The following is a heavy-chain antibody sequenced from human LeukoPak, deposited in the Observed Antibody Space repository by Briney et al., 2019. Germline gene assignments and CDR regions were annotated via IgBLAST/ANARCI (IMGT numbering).Heavy chain of an antibody. V-gene: IGHV3-7*03. Sequence: PGRSLRLSCAASGFTFSSYAMHWVRQAPGKGLEWVANIKQGGSEVFYVDSVEGRFSISRDNAKNSVFLQMNSLRAEDTAVYYCAREGKYDYPSGPFDVWGQGTTVIVSS. D-gene: IGHD5-12*01. CDR2: IKQGGSEV. CDR3: AREGKYDYPSGPFDV. J-gene: IGHJ3*01. CDR1: GFTFSSYA.